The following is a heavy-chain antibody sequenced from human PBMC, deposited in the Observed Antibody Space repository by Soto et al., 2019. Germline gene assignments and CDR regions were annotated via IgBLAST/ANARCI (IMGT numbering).Heavy chain of an antibody. Sequence: ASVKVSCKASGGTFSSYAISWVRQAPGQGLEWMGGIIPIFGTANYAQKFQGRVTITADESTSTAYMELSSLRSEDTAVYYCARAAPYCSSTSCYMDLYYYYYGMDVWGQGTTVTVSS. CDR3: ARAAPYCSSTSCYMDLYYYYYGMDV. CDR2: IIPIFGTA. J-gene: IGHJ6*02. D-gene: IGHD2-2*02. CDR1: GGTFSSYA. V-gene: IGHV1-69*13.